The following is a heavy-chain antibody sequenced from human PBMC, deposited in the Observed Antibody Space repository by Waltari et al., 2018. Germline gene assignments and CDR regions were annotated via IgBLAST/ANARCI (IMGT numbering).Heavy chain of an antibody. J-gene: IGHJ4*02. V-gene: IGHV1-69*06. D-gene: IGHD2-21*01. Sequence: QVQLVQSGAEVRRPGSSVKVSCTAAGGTFSSYPITWVRQAPGHGPEWMGGIIPMFGTTNYAQKFQGRVTITADKSTDTAYLEMSSLRSEDTAMYFCASSPRPSIPPPFDFWGQGIPVTVSS. CDR3: ASSPRPSIPPPFDF. CDR2: IIPMFGTT. CDR1: GGTFSSYP.